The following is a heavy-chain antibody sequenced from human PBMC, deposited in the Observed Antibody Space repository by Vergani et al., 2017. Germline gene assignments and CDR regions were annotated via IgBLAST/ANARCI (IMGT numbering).Heavy chain of an antibody. CDR1: GFTFTISA. Sequence: QMQLVQSGPEVKKPGTSVTVSCKASGFTFTISAMQWVRQARGQRLEWIGWIVVGSGNTNHAQKFKKRVPITRDMSTSTAYMELSSLRSEDTAVYYCAPDHTYYDSSGYPRGNWYFYRWGRATLVTVSS. CDR3: APDHTYYDSSGYPRGNWYFYR. J-gene: IGHJ2*01. CDR2: IVVGSGNT. V-gene: IGHV1-58*02. D-gene: IGHD3-22*01.